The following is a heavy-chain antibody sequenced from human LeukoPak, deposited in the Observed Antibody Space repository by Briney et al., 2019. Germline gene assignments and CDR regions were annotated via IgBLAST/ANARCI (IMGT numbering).Heavy chain of an antibody. Sequence: GGSLRLSCAASGFTFSNYGMSWVRQAPGKGLEWVSGIGSSGGSRYYADSVKGRFTSSRDNSKNTLFLQMNSLRAEDTAVYFCAKTDAYSHDAFDIWGQGTMVTVS. CDR3: AKTDAYSHDAFDI. CDR1: GFTFSNYG. V-gene: IGHV3-23*01. D-gene: IGHD6-13*01. CDR2: IGSSGGSR. J-gene: IGHJ3*02.